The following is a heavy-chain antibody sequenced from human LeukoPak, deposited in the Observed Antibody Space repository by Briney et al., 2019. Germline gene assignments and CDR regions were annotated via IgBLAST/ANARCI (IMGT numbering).Heavy chain of an antibody. CDR2: MNPNSGNT. V-gene: IGHV1-8*02. D-gene: IGHD2-15*01. CDR1: GGTFSSYA. J-gene: IGHJ5*02. CDR3: ARVATSNWFDP. Sequence: ASVKVSCTASGGTFSSYAINWVRQATGQGLEWMGWMNPNSGNTGYAQKFQGRVTMTRNTSISTAYMELSSLRSEDTAVYYCARVATSNWFDPWGQGTLVTVSS.